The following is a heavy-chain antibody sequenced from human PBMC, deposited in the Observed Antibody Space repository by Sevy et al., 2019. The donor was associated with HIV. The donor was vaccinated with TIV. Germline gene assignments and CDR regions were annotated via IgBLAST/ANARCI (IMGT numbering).Heavy chain of an antibody. D-gene: IGHD1-26*01. CDR1: GYTFTNYH. CDR3: ARAPSGSQGPGQYFHH. Sequence: ASVKVSCKASGYTFTNYHITWVRQAPGQGLEWMGWITPNNGNTNYARRLQGRVTMTTDTSTATAYMELRSLRSDDTAVYYCARAPSGSQGPGQYFHHWGQGTVVTVSS. J-gene: IGHJ1*01. V-gene: IGHV1-18*01. CDR2: ITPNNGNT.